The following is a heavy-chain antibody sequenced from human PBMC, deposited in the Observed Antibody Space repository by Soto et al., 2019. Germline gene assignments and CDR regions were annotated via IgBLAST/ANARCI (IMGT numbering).Heavy chain of an antibody. J-gene: IGHJ6*02. CDR3: AKDRAVAGTYYYGMDV. D-gene: IGHD6-19*01. V-gene: IGHV3-30*18. CDR1: GFTFSSYG. CDR2: ISYDGSNK. Sequence: ESGGGVVQPGRSLRLSCAASGFTFSSYGMHWVRQAPGKGLEWVAVISYDGSNKYYADSVKGRFTISRDNSKNTLYLQMNSLRAEDTAVYYCAKDRAVAGTYYYGMDVWGQGTTVTVSS.